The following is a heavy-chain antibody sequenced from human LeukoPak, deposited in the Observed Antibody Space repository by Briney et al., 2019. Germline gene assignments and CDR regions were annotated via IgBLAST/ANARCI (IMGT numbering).Heavy chain of an antibody. Sequence: GRSLRLSCAASGFTLSSYGMHWVRQAPGKGLEWVAVISYDGSNKYYADSVKGRFTISRDNSKNTLYLQMNSLRAEDTAVYYCAKDRYCSGGSCNLYYYYYGMDVWGQGTTVTVSS. V-gene: IGHV3-30*18. CDR2: ISYDGSNK. J-gene: IGHJ6*02. D-gene: IGHD2-15*01. CDR1: GFTLSSYG. CDR3: AKDRYCSGGSCNLYYYYYGMDV.